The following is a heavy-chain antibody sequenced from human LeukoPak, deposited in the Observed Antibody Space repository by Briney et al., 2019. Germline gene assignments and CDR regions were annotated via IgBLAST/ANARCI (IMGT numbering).Heavy chain of an antibody. Sequence: PSETLSLTCTVSGGSISSGDYYWSWIRQPPGKGLEWIGYIYYSGSTYYNPSLKSRVTISVDTSKNQFSLKLSSVTAADTAVYYCARGTHDYGDYDPAFDIWGQGTMVTVSS. J-gene: IGHJ3*02. CDR1: GGSISSGDYY. CDR3: ARGTHDYGDYDPAFDI. V-gene: IGHV4-30-4*01. CDR2: IYYSGST. D-gene: IGHD4-17*01.